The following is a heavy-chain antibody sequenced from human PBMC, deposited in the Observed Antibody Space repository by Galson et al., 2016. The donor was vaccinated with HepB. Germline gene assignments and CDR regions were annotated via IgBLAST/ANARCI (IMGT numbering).Heavy chain of an antibody. Sequence: SLRLSCAASGFTVSGKYMSWARQAPGKGLEWVAVILSVDATYYRDSVKGRFTISRDDSKNTLYLQMNNLRAEDTAVYYCEGYSDPFDIWGQGTMVTVSS. CDR1: GFTVSGKY. J-gene: IGHJ3*02. V-gene: IGHV3-53*01. CDR3: EGYSDPFDI. D-gene: IGHD3-22*01. CDR2: ILSVDAT.